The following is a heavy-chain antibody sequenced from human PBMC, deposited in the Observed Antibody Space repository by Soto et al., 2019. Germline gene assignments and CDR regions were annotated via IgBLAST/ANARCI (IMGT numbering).Heavy chain of an antibody. CDR2: IYWNDDK. CDR3: AHRLYGYNYVY. J-gene: IGHJ4*02. D-gene: IGHD5-12*01. V-gene: IGHV2-5*01. Sequence: SGPTLVNPTQTLTLTCTFSGFSLSTSGVGVGWIRQPPGKALEWLALIYWNDDKRYSPSLKSRLTITRDTSKNQVVLTMTNTDPVDTATYYCAHRLYGYNYVYWGQGTLVTVSS. CDR1: GFSLSTSGVG.